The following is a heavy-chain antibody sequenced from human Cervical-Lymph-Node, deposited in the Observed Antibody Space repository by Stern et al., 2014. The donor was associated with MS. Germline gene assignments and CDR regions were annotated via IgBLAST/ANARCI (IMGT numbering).Heavy chain of an antibody. CDR2: ISSGGRSI. J-gene: IGHJ4*02. CDR3: ARGEADYYDSSGYSFDY. CDR1: GFTFSSYS. Sequence: EVQLEESGGGLVQPGGSLRLSCAASGFTFSSYSMTWVRQAPGKGLEWVSHISSGGRSIYYADSVKGRLTISRDNAKNSLYLQMNSLRGDDTAVYYCARGEADYYDSSGYSFDYWGQGTLVTVSS. V-gene: IGHV3-48*01. D-gene: IGHD3-22*01.